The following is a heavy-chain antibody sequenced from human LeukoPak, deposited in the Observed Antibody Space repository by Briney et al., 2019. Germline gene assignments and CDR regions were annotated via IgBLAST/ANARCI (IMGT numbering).Heavy chain of an antibody. Sequence: SETLSLTCAVYGGSFSGYYWSWIRQPPGKGLEWIGEINHSGSTNYNPSLKSRVTISVDTSKNQFSLKLSSVTAADTAVYYCARLGPYSNSHYWGQGTLVTVSS. V-gene: IGHV4-34*01. CDR2: INHSGST. CDR3: ARLGPYSNSHY. J-gene: IGHJ4*02. D-gene: IGHD4-11*01. CDR1: GGSFSGYY.